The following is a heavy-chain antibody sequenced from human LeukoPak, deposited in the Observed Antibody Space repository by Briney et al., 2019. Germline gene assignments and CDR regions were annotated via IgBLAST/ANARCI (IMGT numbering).Heavy chain of an antibody. J-gene: IGHJ6*03. V-gene: IGHV4-4*07. CDR2: IYSSGTT. D-gene: IGHD2-21*01. CDR3: ARVEVIAANSLLYYYMDV. Sequence: SETLSLTCTVSGGSISSYYWSWIRQPPGKRLEWIGRIYSSGTTNYNPSLKSRVSMSLDMANNQFSLKLQSVTAADTAIYYCARVEVIAANSLLYYYMDVWGKGTTVTVS. CDR1: GGSISSYY.